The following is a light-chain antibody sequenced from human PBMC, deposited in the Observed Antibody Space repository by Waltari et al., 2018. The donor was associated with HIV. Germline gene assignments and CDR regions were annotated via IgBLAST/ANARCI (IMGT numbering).Light chain of an antibody. CDR1: HIGGKR. J-gene: IGLJ3*02. Sequence: SYVLTQPPSVAVAPGMTATITCGGDHIGGKRVHCYQQKPGQAPVVVIYDDRVRPSEIPERFSGSNSGNTATLTISGVEVGDEADYSCHVWDSRSDVVFGGGTKLTVL. V-gene: IGLV3-21*04. CDR3: HVWDSRSDVV. CDR2: DDR.